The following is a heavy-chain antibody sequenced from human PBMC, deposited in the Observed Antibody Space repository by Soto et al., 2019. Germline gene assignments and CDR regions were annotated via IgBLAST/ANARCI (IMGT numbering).Heavy chain of an antibody. CDR2: IYHSGST. J-gene: IGHJ6*02. Sequence: SETLSLTCAVSGGSISSSNWWSWVRQPPGKGLEWIGEIYHSGSTNYNPSLKSRVTISVDKSKNQFSLKLSSVTAADTAVYYCARDPQQWLVDLDYYYYGMDVWGQGTTVTVSS. CDR3: ARDPQQWLVDLDYYYYGMDV. CDR1: GGSISSSNW. V-gene: IGHV4-4*02. D-gene: IGHD6-19*01.